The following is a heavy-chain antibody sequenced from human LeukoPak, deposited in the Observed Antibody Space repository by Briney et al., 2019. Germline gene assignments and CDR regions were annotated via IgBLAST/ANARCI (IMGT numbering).Heavy chain of an antibody. CDR1: GFIFNSYP. CDR2: ITVNGGTK. CDR3: ARPRAPYNNRHSHLYMDV. D-gene: IGHD5-24*01. J-gene: IGHJ6*03. V-gene: IGHV3-64*02. Sequence: GGSLTLACTASGFIFNSYPMHWVRQGPGKGLEFVSGITVNGGTKYYADSVEGRFIVSRDNSKNTLFLQLGSLRPDDTAVYYCARPRAPYNNRHSHLYMDVWGKGTLVTVSS.